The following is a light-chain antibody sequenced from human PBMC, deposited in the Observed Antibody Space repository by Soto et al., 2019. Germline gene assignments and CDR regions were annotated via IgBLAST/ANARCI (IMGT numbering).Light chain of an antibody. J-gene: IGKJ3*01. CDR1: RSVLSSSNNKNF. Sequence: DIVMTQSPDSLALSLGERATINCKSSRSVLSSSNNKNFLAWYQQKPRQPPRLLIYWASTRESVVPDRFSGSGSGTDFTLPISILQSADVAVYYCQQYYSSPFTFGPGTKV. CDR2: WAS. V-gene: IGKV4-1*01. CDR3: QQYYSSPFT.